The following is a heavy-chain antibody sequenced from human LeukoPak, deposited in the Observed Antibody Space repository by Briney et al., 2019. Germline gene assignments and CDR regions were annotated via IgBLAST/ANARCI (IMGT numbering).Heavy chain of an antibody. V-gene: IGHV4-39*07. J-gene: IGHJ4*02. CDR1: GGSISSSSYY. Sequence: KASETLSLTCTVSGGSISSSSYYWGWVRQPPGKGLEWIGGIYYTGSTNYNPSLKSRVTISVDTSKNQFSLKLSSVTAADTAVYYCARGRTGPRGGNFNYWGQGTLVTVSS. CDR2: IYYTGST. CDR3: ARGRTGPRGGNFNY. D-gene: IGHD4-23*01.